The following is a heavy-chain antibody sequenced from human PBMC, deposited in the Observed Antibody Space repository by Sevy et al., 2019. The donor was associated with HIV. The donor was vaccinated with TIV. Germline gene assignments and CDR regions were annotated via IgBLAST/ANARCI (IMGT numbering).Heavy chain of an antibody. V-gene: IGHV3-49*04. CDR2: IRSKAYGGTT. Sequence: GGSLGLSCRASGFTFDDYTMSWVRQAPGKGLEWVAFIRSKAYGGTTEYAASVKGGFTISRDESKSIAYLQMNSLKTEDTAVYYCTRVEGAADWGMDVWGQGTTVTVSS. J-gene: IGHJ6*02. D-gene: IGHD3-9*01. CDR3: TRVEGAADWGMDV. CDR1: GFTFDDYT.